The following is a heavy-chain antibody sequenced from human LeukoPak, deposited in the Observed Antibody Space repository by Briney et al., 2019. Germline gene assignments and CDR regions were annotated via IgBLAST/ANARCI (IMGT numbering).Heavy chain of an antibody. CDR3: ARTSIAARRANAFDI. Sequence: PSETLSLTCAVYGGSFSGYYWSWIRQPPGKGLEWIGYIYHSGSTYYNPSLKSRVTISVDRSKNQFSLKLSSVTAADTVVYYCARTSIAARRANAFDIRGQGTMVTVSS. V-gene: IGHV4-30-2*01. CDR2: IYHSGST. CDR1: GGSFSGYY. J-gene: IGHJ3*02. D-gene: IGHD6-6*01.